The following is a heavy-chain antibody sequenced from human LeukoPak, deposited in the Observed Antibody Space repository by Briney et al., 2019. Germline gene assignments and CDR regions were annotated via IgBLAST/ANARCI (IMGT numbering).Heavy chain of an antibody. CDR2: ISAYNGNT. J-gene: IGHJ3*02. D-gene: IGHD3-3*01. CDR1: GYTFTSYG. CDR3: AREPTYYDFWSGYYTANDAFDI. Sequence: ASVKVSCKASGYTFTSYGISWVRQAPGQGLEWMGWISAYNGNTNYAQKLQGRVTMTTDTSTSTAYMELRSLRSDDTAVYYCAREPTYYDFWSGYYTANDAFDIWGQGTMVTVSS. V-gene: IGHV1-18*01.